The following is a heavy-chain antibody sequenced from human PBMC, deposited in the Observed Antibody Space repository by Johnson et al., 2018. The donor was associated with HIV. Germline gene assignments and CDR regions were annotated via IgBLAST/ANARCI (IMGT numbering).Heavy chain of an antibody. D-gene: IGHD1-20*01. CDR3: AKTPGDNWYYSEGTDAFDI. V-gene: IGHV3-30*18. J-gene: IGHJ3*02. CDR1: GFTFSSYV. Sequence: QVQLVESGGGVVQPGRSLRLSCAASGFTFSSYVIHWVHQPPGKGLEWVAVISSDGSNKYYVDTVKGRFTISRDNSKNTLYLQMNSLRPEDTAVYYCAKTPGDNWYYSEGTDAFDIWGQGTMVTVSS. CDR2: ISSDGSNK.